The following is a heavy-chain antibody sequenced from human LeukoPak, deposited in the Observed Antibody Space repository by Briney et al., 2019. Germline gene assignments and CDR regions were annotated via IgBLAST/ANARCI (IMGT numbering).Heavy chain of an antibody. D-gene: IGHD3-10*01. CDR2: ISSSSSYI. V-gene: IGHV3-21*01. CDR1: GFTFSSYS. Sequence: GGSLRLSCAASGFTFSSYSMNWVRQAPGKGLEWVSSISSSSSYIYYADSVKGRFTISRDNAKNSLCLQMNSLRAEDTAVYYCARGMVRGVITPSVDYWGQGTLVTVSS. J-gene: IGHJ4*02. CDR3: ARGMVRGVITPSVDY.